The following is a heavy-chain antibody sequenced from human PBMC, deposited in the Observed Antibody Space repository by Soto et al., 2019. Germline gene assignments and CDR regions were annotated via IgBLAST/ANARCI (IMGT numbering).Heavy chain of an antibody. D-gene: IGHD6-13*01. CDR2: ISGSGGST. Sequence: GGSLRLSCAASGFTFSSYAMSWVRQAPGKGLEWVSAISGSGGSTYYADSVKGRFTISRDSSKNTLYLQMNSLRAEDTAVYYCAKAMGYSSSWYDYWGQGTLVTVSS. CDR3: AKAMGYSSSWYDY. V-gene: IGHV3-23*01. J-gene: IGHJ4*02. CDR1: GFTFSSYA.